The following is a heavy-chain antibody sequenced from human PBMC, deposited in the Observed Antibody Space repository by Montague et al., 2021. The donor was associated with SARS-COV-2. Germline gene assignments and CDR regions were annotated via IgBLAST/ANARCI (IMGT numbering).Heavy chain of an antibody. CDR3: SRIVSLVIPGDLRQMYYYGLDV. CDR2: IDWDNDK. V-gene: IGHV2-70*11. J-gene: IGHJ6*02. CDR1: GFSLSTSGMS. D-gene: IGHD3-16*02. Sequence: PALVKPTQTLTLTCTFSGFSLSTSGMSVTWIRQPPGKALEWLARIDWDNDKYYSTSLKTRLTISKDTSKNQVVLTVTNVDPFDTATHYCSRIVSLVIPGDLRQMYYYGLDVWGQGTTVIVSS.